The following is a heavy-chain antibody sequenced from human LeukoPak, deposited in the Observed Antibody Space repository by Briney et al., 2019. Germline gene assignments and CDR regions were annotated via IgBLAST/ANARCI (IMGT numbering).Heavy chain of an antibody. J-gene: IGHJ4*02. CDR1: GYTFTGYY. Sequence: GASVKVSCKASGYTFTGYYMHWVRQAPGQALEWMVWINPNSGGTNYAQKFQGRVTMTRDTSISTAYMELSRLRSDDTAVYYCARARSLGIHYYFNYWGQGTLVTVSS. CDR2: INPNSGGT. V-gene: IGHV1-2*02. CDR3: ARARSLGIHYYFNY. D-gene: IGHD1-26*01.